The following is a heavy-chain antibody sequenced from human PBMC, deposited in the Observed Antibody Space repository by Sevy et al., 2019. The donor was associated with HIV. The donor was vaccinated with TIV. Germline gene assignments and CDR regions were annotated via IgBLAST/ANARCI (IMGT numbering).Heavy chain of an antibody. V-gene: IGHV3-11*06. Sequence: GGSLRLSCTASKFTFSDYYMSWIRQAPGKGLEWVSYISSSSTYTNYADSVKGRFTISRDNAKNSLYLQLNSLRAEDTAVYYCARVRYNFSQNYFDYWGQGTLVTVSS. CDR2: ISSSSTYT. CDR1: KFTFSDYY. CDR3: ARVRYNFSQNYFDY. D-gene: IGHD1-1*01. J-gene: IGHJ4*02.